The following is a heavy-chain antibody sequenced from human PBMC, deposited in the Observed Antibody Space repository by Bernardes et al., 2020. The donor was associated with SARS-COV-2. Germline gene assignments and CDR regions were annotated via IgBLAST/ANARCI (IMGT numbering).Heavy chain of an antibody. D-gene: IGHD2-2*01. CDR1: GFTFSIYA. J-gene: IGHJ4*02. V-gene: IGHV3-23*01. CDR3: AKDLRPDAAWNFDY. Sequence: GGSLRLSCAASGFTFSIYAMDWVRQAPGKGPEWVSGITPDRSHISYADSVKGRFTISRDNSKNILSLQMNSLRDEDTAIYYCAKDLRPDAAWNFDYWGQGTRVTVSS. CDR2: ITPDRSHI.